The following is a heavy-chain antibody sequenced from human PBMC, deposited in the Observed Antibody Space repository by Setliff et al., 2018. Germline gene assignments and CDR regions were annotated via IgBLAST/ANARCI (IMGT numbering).Heavy chain of an antibody. CDR3: TRGRQNYYYMDV. Sequence: SETLSLTCTVSGASVSSSNWWSWVRQPPGKGLEWIGEIYHSGSTNYNPSLEGRVSMSVDTSKNQISLHLTSMTTADTALYYCTRGRQNYYYMDVWGKGTTVTV. J-gene: IGHJ6*03. CDR1: GASVSSSNW. CDR2: IYHSGST. V-gene: IGHV4-4*02.